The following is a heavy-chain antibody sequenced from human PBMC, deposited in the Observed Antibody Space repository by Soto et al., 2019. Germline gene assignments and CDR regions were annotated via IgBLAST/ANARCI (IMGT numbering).Heavy chain of an antibody. CDR1: GFTFSSYG. CDR2: IWYDGSNK. J-gene: IGHJ1*01. D-gene: IGHD3-10*01. CDR3: ARPGVLGAEYFQH. Sequence: QVQLVESGGGVVQPGRSLRLSCAASGFTFSSYGMHWVRQAPGKGLEWVAVIWYDGSNKYYADSVKGRFTISRDNSKNTLYLQMNSLRAEDTAVYYCARPGVLGAEYFQHWGQGTLVTVSS. V-gene: IGHV3-33*01.